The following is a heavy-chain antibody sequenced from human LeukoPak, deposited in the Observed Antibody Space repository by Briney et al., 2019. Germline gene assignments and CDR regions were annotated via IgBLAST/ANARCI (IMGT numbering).Heavy chain of an antibody. CDR2: IYSVGTT. CDR3: ARVSQRKYFQY. Sequence: GGSLRLSCAASGFTVSSNYMSWVRQAPGKGLEWVSVIYSVGTTYYPGCVKGGFTISRDNSKDTLYLQMTSLRAEYTALYYCARVSQRKYFQYWGQGTLVTVSS. D-gene: IGHD6-25*01. J-gene: IGHJ1*01. V-gene: IGHV3-53*01. CDR1: GFTVSSNY.